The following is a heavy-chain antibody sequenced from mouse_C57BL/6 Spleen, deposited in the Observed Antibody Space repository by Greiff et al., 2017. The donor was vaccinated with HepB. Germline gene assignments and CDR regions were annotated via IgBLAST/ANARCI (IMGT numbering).Heavy chain of an antibody. CDR2: INPGSGGT. Sequence: QVQLQQSGAELVRPGTSVKVSCKASGYAFTNYLIEWVKQRPGQGLEWIGVINPGSGGTNYNEKFKGKATLTADKSSSTAYMQLSSLTSEDSAVYFCARNYDGFAYWGQGTLVTVSA. CDR1: GYAFTNYL. J-gene: IGHJ3*01. V-gene: IGHV1-54*01. D-gene: IGHD2-4*01. CDR3: ARNYDGFAY.